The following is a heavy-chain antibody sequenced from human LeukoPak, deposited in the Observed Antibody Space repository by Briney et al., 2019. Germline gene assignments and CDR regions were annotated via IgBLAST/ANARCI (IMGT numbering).Heavy chain of an antibody. CDR1: GGSFSGYY. CDR3: ARGLVAGTVDY. V-gene: IGHV4-34*01. D-gene: IGHD6-19*01. CDR2: INRSGST. Sequence: ASETLSLTCAVYGGSFSGYYWSWIRQPPGKGLEWIGEINRSGSTNYNPSLKSRVTISVDTSKNQFSLKLSSVTAADTAVYYCARGLVAGTVDYWGQGTLVTVSS. J-gene: IGHJ4*02.